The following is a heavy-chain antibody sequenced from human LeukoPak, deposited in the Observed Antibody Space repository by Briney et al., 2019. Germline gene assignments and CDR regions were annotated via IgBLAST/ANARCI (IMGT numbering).Heavy chain of an antibody. D-gene: IGHD2-2*01. CDR1: GFTFSSYE. Sequence: GGSLRLSCAASGFTFSSYEMNWVRQAPGKGLEWVSYISSSGSTIYYADSVKGRFTISRDNAKNSLYLQMNSLRAEDTAVYYCARRGVPAAIRCYYYGMDVWGKGTTVTVSS. CDR2: ISSSGSTI. J-gene: IGHJ6*04. CDR3: ARRGVPAAIRCYYYGMDV. V-gene: IGHV3-48*03.